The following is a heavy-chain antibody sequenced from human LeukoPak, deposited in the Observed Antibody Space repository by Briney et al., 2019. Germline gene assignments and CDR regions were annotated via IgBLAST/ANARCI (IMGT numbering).Heavy chain of an antibody. CDR2: INHSGST. CDR3: ATDMVAGTDY. CDR1: GGSFSGYY. Sequence: SETLSLTCAVYGGSFSGYYWSWIRQPPGKGGEGSGEINHSGSTNYNPSLKRRVTISVDTSKNHFSLKLSSVTAADTAVYYCATDMVAGTDYWGQGTLVTVSS. D-gene: IGHD6-19*01. V-gene: IGHV4-34*01. J-gene: IGHJ4*02.